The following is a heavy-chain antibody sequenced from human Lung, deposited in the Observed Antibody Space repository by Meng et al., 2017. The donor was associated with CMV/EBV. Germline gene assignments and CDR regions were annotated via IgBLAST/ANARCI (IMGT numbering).Heavy chain of an antibody. CDR1: GITCNTYS. D-gene: IGHD6-19*01. CDR3: ATESPGFSSSFDN. V-gene: IGHV3-21*01. CDR2: ISSRSTYI. J-gene: IGHJ4*02. Sequence: EVQLVESGGGLVKRGGSLRLSCAASGITCNTYSMNWVRQPPGKGLEWVATISSRSTYIYYADLGKGRFTISRDNVQNFLYLQMNSLSAEDTAVYYCATESPGFSSSFDNWGQGTLVTVSS.